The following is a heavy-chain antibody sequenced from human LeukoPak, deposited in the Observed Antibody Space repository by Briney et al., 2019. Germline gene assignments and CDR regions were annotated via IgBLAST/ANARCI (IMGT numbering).Heavy chain of an antibody. CDR3: ARGDKSGIMVRGVIIGVN. CDR1: GASISSGSYY. D-gene: IGHD3-10*01. CDR2: VYTSGIT. J-gene: IGHJ4*02. Sequence: SQTLSLTCPVSGASISSGSYYWSWIRQPAGKGLEWIGRVYTSGITNYNPSLKSRVNISLDTPKNQFSLKLISVTAADTAVYYCARGDKSGIMVRGVIIGVNWGQGTLVTVSS. V-gene: IGHV4-61*02.